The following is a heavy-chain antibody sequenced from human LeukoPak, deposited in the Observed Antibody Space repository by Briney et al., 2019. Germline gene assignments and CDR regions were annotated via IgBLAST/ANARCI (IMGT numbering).Heavy chain of an antibody. CDR1: GGSFSGYY. D-gene: IGHD4-17*01. CDR2: INHSGST. J-gene: IGHJ4*02. Sequence: SETLSLTCAVYGGSFSGYYWSWIRQPPGKGLEWIGEINHSGSTNYNPSLKSRVTMSVDTSKNQFSLKLSSVTAADTAVYYCAREGRHGDGDYWGQGTLVTVSS. CDR3: AREGRHGDGDY. V-gene: IGHV4-34*01.